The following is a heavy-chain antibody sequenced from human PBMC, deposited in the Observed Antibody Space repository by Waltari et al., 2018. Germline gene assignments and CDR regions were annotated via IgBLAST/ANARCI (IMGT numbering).Heavy chain of an antibody. V-gene: IGHV4-4*07. Sequence: QVQLQESGPGLVKPSETLSLTCTVSGGSISSYYWSWIRPPAGEGLEWIGRIYTSGSTNYNPSLKSRVTMSVDTSKNQFSLKLSSVTAVDTAVYYCARDLGATDRAPASQPYYYYGMDVWGQGTTVTVSS. CDR3: ARDLGATDRAPASQPYYYYGMDV. J-gene: IGHJ6*02. D-gene: IGHD5-12*01. CDR1: GGSISSYY. CDR2: IYTSGST.